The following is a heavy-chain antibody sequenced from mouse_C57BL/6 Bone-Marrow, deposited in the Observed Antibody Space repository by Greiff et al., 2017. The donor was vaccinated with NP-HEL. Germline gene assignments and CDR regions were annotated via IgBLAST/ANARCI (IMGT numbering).Heavy chain of an antibody. CDR3: ARSSSGYAWFAY. CDR1: GYTFTSYW. V-gene: IGHV1-55*01. J-gene: IGHJ3*01. CDR2: IYPGSGST. Sequence: QVQLQQPGAELVKPGASVKMSCKASGYTFTSYWITWVKQRPGQGLEWIGDIYPGSGSTNYNEKFKSKATLTVDTSSSTAYMQLSSLTSEDSAVYYCARSSSGYAWFAYWGRGTLVTVSA. D-gene: IGHD3-2*02.